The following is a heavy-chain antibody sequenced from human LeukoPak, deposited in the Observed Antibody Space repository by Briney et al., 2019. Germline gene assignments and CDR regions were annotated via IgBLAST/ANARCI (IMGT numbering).Heavy chain of an antibody. D-gene: IGHD3-16*01. CDR2: INWNGGST. CDR3: AKDGGQGADY. J-gene: IGHJ4*02. CDR1: GFTFDDYG. Sequence: GGSLRLSCAASGFTFDDYGMSWVRHAPGKGLEWVSGINWNGGSTGYADSVKGRFTISRDNSKNSLYLQMNSLRAEDTALFYCAKDGGQGADYWGQGTLVSVSS. V-gene: IGHV3-20*04.